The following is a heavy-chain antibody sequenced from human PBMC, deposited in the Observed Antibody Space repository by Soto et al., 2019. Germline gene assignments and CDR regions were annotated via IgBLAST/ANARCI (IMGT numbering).Heavy chain of an antibody. D-gene: IGHD5-18*01. CDR2: ISGGGDTT. CDR3: AKDRGYSYGERYYFDY. Sequence: QPGGSLRLSCAASGFTFRSYGMHWVRQAPGKGLEWVSAISGGGDTTYYADSVRGRFTNSRDNSKNTLYVQMNSLRAEDTAVYYCAKDRGYSYGERYYFDYWGQGTLVTVSS. J-gene: IGHJ4*02. V-gene: IGHV3-23*01. CDR1: GFTFRSYG.